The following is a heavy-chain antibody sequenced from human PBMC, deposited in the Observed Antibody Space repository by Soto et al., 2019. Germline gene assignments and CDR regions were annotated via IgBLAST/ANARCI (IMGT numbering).Heavy chain of an antibody. CDR3: ARHWPLMCLDY. CDR2: IYYSGST. CDR1: GGSISSSSYY. Sequence: QLQLQESGPGLVKPSETLSLTCTVSGGSISSSSYYWSWIRQPPGKGLEWIGSIYYSGSTYYNPSLKSRVTISVDTSKNQFSLKLSSVTAADTDVYYCARHWPLMCLDYWGQGTLVTVSS. J-gene: IGHJ4*02. V-gene: IGHV4-39*01.